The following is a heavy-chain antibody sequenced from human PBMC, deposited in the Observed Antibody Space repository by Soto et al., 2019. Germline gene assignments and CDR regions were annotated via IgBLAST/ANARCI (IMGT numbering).Heavy chain of an antibody. CDR3: ARAFGSTMPSLF. J-gene: IGHJ4*02. D-gene: IGHD2-2*01. CDR2: IYYSGST. Sequence: SETLSLTCNVSGGYISSYYWTWIRQPPGKGLEWIGYIYYSGSTNYNPSLKSRVTMSIDTSKNQFSLKLSSVTAADTAAYYCARAFGSTMPSLFWGQGTLVTVS. V-gene: IGHV4-59*01. CDR1: GGYISSYY.